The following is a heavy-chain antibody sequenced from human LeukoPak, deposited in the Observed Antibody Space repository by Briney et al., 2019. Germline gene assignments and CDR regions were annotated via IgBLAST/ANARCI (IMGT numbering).Heavy chain of an antibody. D-gene: IGHD5-24*01. J-gene: IGHJ4*02. Sequence: GGSLSLSCAASGFTLSSYAMSWVRQAPGKGREWVSAISGSGGSTYYAESVKGRFTISRDNSKNTLYLQMNSLRAEDTAVYYCANDRNGYSPFYYWGQGTLVTASS. CDR3: ANDRNGYSPFYY. CDR1: GFTLSSYA. V-gene: IGHV3-23*01. CDR2: ISGSGGST.